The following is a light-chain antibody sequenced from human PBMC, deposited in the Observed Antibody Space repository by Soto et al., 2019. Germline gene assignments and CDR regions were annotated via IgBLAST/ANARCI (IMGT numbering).Light chain of an antibody. J-gene: IGKJ4*01. CDR3: QQVNSYPLP. CDR2: AAS. Sequence: DIQMTQSPSSLSASLGDRVTVTCRASQAISRSLAWYQQNPGRAPKLLIYAASTLYTGVPSRFSGSGYGTEFTLTISSLQPEDFAPYYCQQVNSYPLPFGGGTKVDIK. CDR1: QAISRS. V-gene: IGKV1-9*01.